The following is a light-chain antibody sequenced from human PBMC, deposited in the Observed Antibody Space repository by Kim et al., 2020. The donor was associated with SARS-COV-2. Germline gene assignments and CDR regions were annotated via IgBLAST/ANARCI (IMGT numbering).Light chain of an antibody. V-gene: IGLV3-21*04. Sequence: SYELTQPPSVSVAPGKAASITCGGNNIASKGVHWYQQKPGQAPVLFIYYDTDRPSGIPERFSGSNSGNTATLTVSRVEAGDEADYYCQVWDTNSDHVVFG. CDR3: QVWDTNSDHVV. CDR2: YDT. CDR1: NIASKG. J-gene: IGLJ2*01.